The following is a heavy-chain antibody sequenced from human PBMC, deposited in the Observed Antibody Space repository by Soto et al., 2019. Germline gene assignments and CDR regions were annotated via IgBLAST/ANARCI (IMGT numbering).Heavy chain of an antibody. V-gene: IGHV3-11*01. D-gene: IGHD1-26*01. CDR2: MSSSGSTI. CDR1: GFTFSDYS. Sequence: QVQLVESGGGLVKPGGSLRLSCAASGFTFSDYSMSWIRQTPGKGLEWISFMSSSGSTIYIADSVKGRLTISRDNAKNSLYLEMNSLRAEDTAVYYCARVSDFLQTSANYDDAFDIWGQGTMVTVSS. J-gene: IGHJ3*02. CDR3: ARVSDFLQTSANYDDAFDI.